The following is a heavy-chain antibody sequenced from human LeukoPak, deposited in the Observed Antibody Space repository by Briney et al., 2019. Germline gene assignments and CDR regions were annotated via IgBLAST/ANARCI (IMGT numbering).Heavy chain of an antibody. J-gene: IGHJ4*02. CDR2: IRSSSNYI. Sequence: PGGSLRLSCAASGFTFSSYSMTWVRQAPGRGLEWASSIRSSSNYIYYADSVKGRFTISRDNDKNSLYLQMNSLSAEDTAVYFCARGRGQLWSFDYWGQGALVTVSS. CDR1: GFTFSSYS. V-gene: IGHV3-21*01. CDR3: ARGRGQLWSFDY. D-gene: IGHD5-18*01.